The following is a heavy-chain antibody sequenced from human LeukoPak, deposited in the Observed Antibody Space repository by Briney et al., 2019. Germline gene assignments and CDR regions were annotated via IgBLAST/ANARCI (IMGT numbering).Heavy chain of an antibody. CDR1: GGSISSYY. CDR3: ARASSPRVRGNWFDP. J-gene: IGHJ5*02. V-gene: IGHV4-59*12. D-gene: IGHD2-2*01. CDR2: IYYSGST. Sequence: PSETLSLTCTVSGGSISSYYWSWIRQPPGKGLEWIGYIYYSGSTNYNPSLKSRVTISVDTSKNQFSLKLSSVTAADTAVYYCARASSPRVRGNWFDPWGQGTLVTVSS.